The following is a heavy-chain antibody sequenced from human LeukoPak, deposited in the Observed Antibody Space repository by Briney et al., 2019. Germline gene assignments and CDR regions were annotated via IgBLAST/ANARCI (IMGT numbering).Heavy chain of an antibody. CDR2: ISGGSTTI. Sequence: PGGSLRLSCAASGFTFSSYAMSWVRQAPGKGLELVAYISGGSTTIHYADSVKGRFTISRDNAKNSLYLQMNSLRAEDTAVYYCARVASSNTKYNGFDIWGQGTMVTVSS. J-gene: IGHJ3*02. V-gene: IGHV3-48*04. CDR1: GFTFSSYA. D-gene: IGHD1-1*01. CDR3: ARVASSNTKYNGFDI.